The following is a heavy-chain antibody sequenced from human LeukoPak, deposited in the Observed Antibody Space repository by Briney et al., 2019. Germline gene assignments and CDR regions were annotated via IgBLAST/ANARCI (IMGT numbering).Heavy chain of an antibody. CDR2: IYYSGST. CDR3: ASTRSGLLLRPEYFQH. Sequence: PSETLSLTCTVSGGSISSYYWSWIRQPPGKGLEWIGYIYYSGSTNYNPSLKSRVTISVDTSKNQFSLKLSSVTAADTAVYYCASTRSGLLLRPEYFQHWGQGTLVTVSS. D-gene: IGHD3-22*01. V-gene: IGHV4-59*01. J-gene: IGHJ1*01. CDR1: GGSISSYY.